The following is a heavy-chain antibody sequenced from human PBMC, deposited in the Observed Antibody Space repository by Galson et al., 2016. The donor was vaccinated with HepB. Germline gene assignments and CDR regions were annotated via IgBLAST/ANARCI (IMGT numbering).Heavy chain of an antibody. Sequence: SLRLSCAASGFTFSSYWMHWVRQAPGKGLVWVSRINSDGSSTSYADAVKGRFTISRDNAKNTLYLQMTSLRAEDTAVYYCAVDNVLRYFDWATLNYYYGMDIWGQGTTVTVSS. CDR1: GFTFSSYW. CDR3: AVDNVLRYFDWATLNYYYGMDI. CDR2: INSDGSST. D-gene: IGHD3-9*01. J-gene: IGHJ6*02. V-gene: IGHV3-74*01.